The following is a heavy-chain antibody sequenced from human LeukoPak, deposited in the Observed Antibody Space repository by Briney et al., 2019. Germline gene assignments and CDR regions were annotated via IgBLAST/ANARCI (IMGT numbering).Heavy chain of an antibody. CDR2: INPNSGGT. Sequence: ASVKVSCKASGYTFTGYYMHWVRQAPGQGLEWMGWINPNSGGTNYAQKFQGRVTMTRDTYISTAYMELSRLRSDDTAVYYCATLYGDYEVLYYWGQGTLVTVSS. D-gene: IGHD4-17*01. V-gene: IGHV1-2*02. CDR1: GYTFTGYY. CDR3: ATLYGDYEVLYY. J-gene: IGHJ4*02.